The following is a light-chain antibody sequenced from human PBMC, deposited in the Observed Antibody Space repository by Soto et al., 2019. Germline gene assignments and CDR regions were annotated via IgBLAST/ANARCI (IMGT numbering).Light chain of an antibody. CDR3: QQYDSSPRT. CDR1: QSVTSTS. CDR2: GAS. V-gene: IGKV3-20*01. J-gene: IGKJ1*01. Sequence: EIVLTQSPGTLALSQGGRATLSCRASQSVTSTSLAWYQQKPGQGPRLLISGASRRAAGIPDRFSGSGTGTDFTLTISRLESEDLAVYYCQQYDSSPRTFGQGTTVYIK.